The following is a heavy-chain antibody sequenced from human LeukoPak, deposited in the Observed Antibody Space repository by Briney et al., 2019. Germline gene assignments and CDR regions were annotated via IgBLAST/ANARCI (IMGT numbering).Heavy chain of an antibody. V-gene: IGHV4-39*07. CDR3: ARGDIVVVPAASYFDY. CDR2: IYYSGST. J-gene: IGHJ4*02. D-gene: IGHD2-2*01. Sequence: SETLSLTCTVSGGSISSSYYYWGWIRQPPGKGLEWIGNIYYSGSTYYNPSLKSRVTISVDPSKNQFSLKLSSVTAADTAVYYCARGDIVVVPAASYFDYWGQGTLVTVSS. CDR1: GGSISSSYYY.